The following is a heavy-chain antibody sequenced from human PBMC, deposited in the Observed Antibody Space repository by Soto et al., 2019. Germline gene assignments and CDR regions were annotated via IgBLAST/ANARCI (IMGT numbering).Heavy chain of an antibody. J-gene: IGHJ4*02. V-gene: IGHV4-34*01. D-gene: IGHD6-13*01. CDR3: ARGRGIAAAPFGY. Sequence: QVQLQQWGAGLLKPSETLSLTCAVYGGSFSGYYWSWIRQPPGKGLEWIGEINHSGSTNYNPSLKSRVTISVDTSKNQFSLKLSSVTAADTAVYYCARGRGIAAAPFGYWGQGTLVTVSS. CDR2: INHSGST. CDR1: GGSFSGYY.